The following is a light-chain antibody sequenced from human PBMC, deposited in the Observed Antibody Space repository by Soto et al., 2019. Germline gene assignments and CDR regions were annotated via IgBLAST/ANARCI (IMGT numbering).Light chain of an antibody. Sequence: VLTQSPAPLSLSPGARVTLSCRASQRMTNNFLAWFQQKPGLAPRLLIHGASTRASGVPDRFTGGGSGTDFVLTISRVEPEDFAVYYCQQYGRSPFTFGQGTKLQIK. V-gene: IGKV3-20*01. J-gene: IGKJ2*01. CDR1: QRMTNNF. CDR3: QQYGRSPFT. CDR2: GAS.